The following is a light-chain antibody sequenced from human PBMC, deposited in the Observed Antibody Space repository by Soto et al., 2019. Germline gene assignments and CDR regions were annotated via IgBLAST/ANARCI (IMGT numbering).Light chain of an antibody. J-gene: IGLJ1*01. CDR1: SSDVGSYNS. CDR2: EVT. CDR3: SSYTIRSTYV. Sequence: QSALTQPASVSGSPGQSITISCTGTSSDVGSYNSVSWYQHHPGKAPKLMIYEVTNRPSGVSNRFSGSKSGDAASLTISGLQAEDEADYYCSSYTIRSTYVFGTGTKLTVL. V-gene: IGLV2-14*01.